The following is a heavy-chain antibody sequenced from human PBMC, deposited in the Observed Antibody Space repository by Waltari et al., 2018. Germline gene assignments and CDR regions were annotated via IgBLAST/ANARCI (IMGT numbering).Heavy chain of an antibody. CDR1: GYSISSGYY. J-gene: IGHJ5*02. V-gene: IGHV4-38-2*01. Sequence: QVQLQESGPGLVKPSETLSLTCAVSGYSISSGYYWGWIRQPPGKGLEWIGSIYHSGVTYYNPSLKSRVTISVDTSKNQFSRKRSSVTAADTAVYYCAGGPSNPPFVWFDPWGQGTLVTVSS. CDR2: IYHSGVT. CDR3: AGGPSNPPFVWFDP. D-gene: IGHD4-4*01.